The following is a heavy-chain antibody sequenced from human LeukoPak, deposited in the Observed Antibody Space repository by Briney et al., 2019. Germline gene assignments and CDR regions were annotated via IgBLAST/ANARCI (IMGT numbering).Heavy chain of an antibody. V-gene: IGHV4-59*01. Sequence: PSETLSLTCSVSGDSFSYFYWSWIRQPPGKGLEWIGYISYGVSAYYNPSLRSRVTIPIDTSKNQFSLKLNSVTAADTAVYYCARVTKAYSSGWYLGYWGQGALVTVSS. CDR2: ISYGVSA. J-gene: IGHJ4*02. CDR3: ARVTKAYSSGWYLGY. CDR1: GDSFSYFY. D-gene: IGHD6-19*01.